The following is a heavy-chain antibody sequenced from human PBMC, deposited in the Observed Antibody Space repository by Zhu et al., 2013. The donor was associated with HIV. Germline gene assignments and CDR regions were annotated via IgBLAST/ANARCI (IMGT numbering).Heavy chain of an antibody. CDR2: INPNSGGT. V-gene: IGHV1-2*02. D-gene: IGHD5-12*01. CDR3: ARDLDGIVATIGVDY. Sequence: QVQLVQSGAEVKKPGSSVKVSCKASGGTFSSYAISWVRQAPGQGLEWMGWINPNSGGTNYAQKFQGRVTMTRDTSISTAYMELSRLRSDDTAVYYXARDLDGIVATIGVDYWGQGTLVTVSS. J-gene: IGHJ4*02. CDR1: GGTFSSYA.